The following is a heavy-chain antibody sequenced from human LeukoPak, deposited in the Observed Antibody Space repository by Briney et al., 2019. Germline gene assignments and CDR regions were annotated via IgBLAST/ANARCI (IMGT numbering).Heavy chain of an antibody. CDR3: ASGRRTTVTND. CDR2: IHYTGST. D-gene: IGHD4-17*01. CDR1: GGSISSYY. J-gene: IGHJ4*02. V-gene: IGHV4-59*01. Sequence: SETLSLTCTVSGGSISSYYWSWIRQSPGKGLECIGYIHYTGSTNYNPSLKSRVTISVETSKNQFSLKLKSVTAADTAVYYCASGRRTTVTNDWGQGTLVTVSS.